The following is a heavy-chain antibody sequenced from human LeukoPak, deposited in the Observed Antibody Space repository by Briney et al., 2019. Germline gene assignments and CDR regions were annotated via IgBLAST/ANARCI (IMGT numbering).Heavy chain of an antibody. V-gene: IGHV3-72*01. Sequence: GGSLRLSCAASGFTFTSNAMNWVRQAPGKGLEWVGRTRNKANDYTTEYAAPVRGRFTISRDDSRNSLYLQMNSLQTEDTAVYYCARERNSGSYFLGSFDYWGQGTLVTVSS. CDR2: TRNKANDYTT. J-gene: IGHJ4*02. CDR3: ARERNSGSYFLGSFDY. CDR1: GFTFTSNA. D-gene: IGHD1-26*01.